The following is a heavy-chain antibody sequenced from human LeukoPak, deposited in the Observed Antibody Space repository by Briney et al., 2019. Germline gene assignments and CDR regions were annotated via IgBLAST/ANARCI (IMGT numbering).Heavy chain of an antibody. CDR1: GFTFSSYS. J-gene: IGHJ4*02. Sequence: GGSLRLSCAASGFTFSSYSMNWVRQAPGKGLEWVSSISSSSSYIYYADSVKGRFTISRDNAKNSLYLQMNSLRAEDTAVYYCARARGITGTIKGGPCVYWGQGTLVTVSS. CDR3: ARARGITGTIKGGPCVY. CDR2: ISSSSSYI. V-gene: IGHV3-21*01. D-gene: IGHD1-7*01.